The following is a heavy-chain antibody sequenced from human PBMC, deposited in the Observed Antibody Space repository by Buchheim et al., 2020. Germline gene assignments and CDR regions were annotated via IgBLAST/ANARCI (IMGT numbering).Heavy chain of an antibody. CDR2: ISSSGSTI. J-gene: IGHJ4*02. D-gene: IGHD2-8*01. Sequence: EVQLVESGGGLVQPGGSLRLSCAASGFTFSSYEMNWVRQAPGKGLEWVSYISSSGSTIYYADSVKGRFTISRDNSKDTFFLQMNSLRAEDTAIYYCAGQWREVITYMLGDYWGQGTL. CDR3: AGQWREVITYMLGDY. V-gene: IGHV3-48*03. CDR1: GFTFSSYE.